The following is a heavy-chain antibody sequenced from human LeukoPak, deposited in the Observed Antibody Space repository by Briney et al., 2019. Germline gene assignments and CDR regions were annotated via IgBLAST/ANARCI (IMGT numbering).Heavy chain of an antibody. D-gene: IGHD3-16*02. CDR1: GFTFSSSA. J-gene: IGHJ4*02. CDR2: IGDNGGST. CDR3: AKTIVIPIALGVFDY. V-gene: IGHV3-23*01. Sequence: GGSLRLSCAASGFTFSSSAMSWVRQAPGKGLEWVSTIGDNGGSTYYADSVKGRFTISRDNSKNTLYLQMNSLRAEDTAIYYCAKTIVIPIALGVFDYWGQGTLVTVSS.